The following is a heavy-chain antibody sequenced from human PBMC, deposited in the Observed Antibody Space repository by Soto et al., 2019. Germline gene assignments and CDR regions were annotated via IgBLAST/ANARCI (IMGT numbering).Heavy chain of an antibody. D-gene: IGHD3-22*01. CDR3: ARDRPATTYDSSGSVPDY. V-gene: IGHV3-21*01. J-gene: IGHJ4*02. CDR1: GFTFSSYS. CDR2: ISSSSSYI. Sequence: LRLSCAASGFTFSSYSMNWVRQAPGKGLEWVSSISSSSSYIYYADSVKGRFTISRVNAKNSLYLQMNSLRAEDTAVYYCARDRPATTYDSSGSVPDYWGQGTLVTVSS.